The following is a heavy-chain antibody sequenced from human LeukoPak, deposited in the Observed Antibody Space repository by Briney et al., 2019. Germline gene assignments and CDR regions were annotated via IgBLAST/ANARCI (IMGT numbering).Heavy chain of an antibody. V-gene: IGHV3-23*01. CDR3: AKKTPGTHPFDY. Sequence: GGSLRLSCAASGFSFSSYVMTWVRQAPGKGLEWVSVISGSGDITYYADSVKGRFTISRDNSKNTLYLQMTSLRAEDTAVYFCAKKTPGTHPFDYWGQGTLVTVSP. CDR2: ISGSGDIT. J-gene: IGHJ4*02. CDR1: GFSFSSYV. D-gene: IGHD6-13*01.